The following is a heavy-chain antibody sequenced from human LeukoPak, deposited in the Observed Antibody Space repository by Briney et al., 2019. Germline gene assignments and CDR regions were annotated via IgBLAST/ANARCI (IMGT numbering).Heavy chain of an antibody. V-gene: IGHV5-51*01. J-gene: IGHJ4*02. Sequence: GESLKISCKGSGYSFTSYWIAWVRQMPGKGLEWVGMVYPDDSDTRYSPSFQGQVTISADKSITTAYLQWSSLKASDTAIYYCARAEYSSSPLDYWGQGTLVTVSS. D-gene: IGHD6-6*01. CDR3: ARAEYSSSPLDY. CDR2: VYPDDSDT. CDR1: GYSFTSYW.